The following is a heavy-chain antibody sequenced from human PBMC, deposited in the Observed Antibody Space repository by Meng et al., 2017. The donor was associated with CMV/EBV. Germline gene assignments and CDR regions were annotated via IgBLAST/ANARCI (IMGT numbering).Heavy chain of an antibody. V-gene: IGHV1-69*02. Sequence: SVKVSCKASGGTFSSYTISWVRQAPGQGLEWMGRIIPILGIANYAQKFQGRVTITADKSTSTAYMELSSLRSEDTAAYYCCRELLPYPARYYYYGMDVWGQGTTVTVSS. J-gene: IGHJ6*02. CDR1: GGTFSSYT. CDR2: IIPILGIA. D-gene: IGHD1-26*01. CDR3: CRELLPYPARYYYYGMDV.